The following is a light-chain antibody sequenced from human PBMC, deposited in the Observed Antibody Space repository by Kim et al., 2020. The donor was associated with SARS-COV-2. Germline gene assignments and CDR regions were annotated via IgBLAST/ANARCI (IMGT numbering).Light chain of an antibody. CDR1: QSVSSN. Sequence: EIVMTQSPATLSVSPGERITLSCRASQSVSSNLAWYQQKPGQAPRLLIYGASTRATGIPARFSGSGSGTEFTLDISSLQSEDFAVYYCQQYDNWPPVTFGGGTKVDIK. J-gene: IGKJ4*01. CDR3: QQYDNWPPVT. CDR2: GAS. V-gene: IGKV3-15*01.